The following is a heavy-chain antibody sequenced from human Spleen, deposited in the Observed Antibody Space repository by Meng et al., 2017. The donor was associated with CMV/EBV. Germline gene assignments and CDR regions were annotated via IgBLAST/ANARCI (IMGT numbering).Heavy chain of an antibody. V-gene: IGHV1-46*01. J-gene: IGHJ5*02. CDR2: INPSGGST. Sequence: SCKASGYTLTSYYMHWVRQAPGQGLEWMGIINPSGGSTSYAQKFQGRVTMTRDTSTSTVYMELSSLRSEDTAVYYCARGRRGDYGGPWGQGTLVTVSS. CDR3: ARGRRGDYGGP. D-gene: IGHD4/OR15-4a*01. CDR1: GYTLTSYY.